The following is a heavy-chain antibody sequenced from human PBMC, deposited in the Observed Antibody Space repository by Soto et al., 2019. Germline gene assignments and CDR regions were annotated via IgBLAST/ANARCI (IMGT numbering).Heavy chain of an antibody. Sequence: QVTLKESGPVLVKPTETLTLTCTVSDFSLSNARLGVSWIGRPPGKALEWLAHIFSNAEKSYSTSLKSRLTISKDTSKRQVLLTMTNMDTVDTATYFCARLTMTDFAFDIWGQGTMVTVSS. D-gene: IGHD3-22*01. CDR3: ARLTMTDFAFDI. CDR2: IFSNAEK. V-gene: IGHV2-26*01. J-gene: IGHJ3*02. CDR1: DFSLSNARLG.